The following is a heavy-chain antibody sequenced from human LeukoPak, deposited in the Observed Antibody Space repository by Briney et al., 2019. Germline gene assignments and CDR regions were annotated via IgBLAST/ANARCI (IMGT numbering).Heavy chain of an antibody. Sequence: GRSLGLSCAASGFTFSSYGMHWVRQAPGKGLEWVAVISYDGSNKYYADSVKGRFTISRDNSKNTLYLQMNSLRAEDTAVYYCAKDPSGKWYFDPWGQGTLVTVSS. CDR3: AKDPSGKWYFDP. V-gene: IGHV3-30*18. CDR1: GFTFSSYG. D-gene: IGHD2-8*01. J-gene: IGHJ5*02. CDR2: ISYDGSNK.